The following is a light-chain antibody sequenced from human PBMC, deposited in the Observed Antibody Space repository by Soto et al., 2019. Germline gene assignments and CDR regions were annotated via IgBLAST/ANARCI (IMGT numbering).Light chain of an antibody. V-gene: IGKV1-5*01. CDR2: DAS. CDR1: QSISSY. CDR3: QQYNSYSRT. Sequence: DIQMTQSPSSLPTSVGDRFTITCRASQSISSYLNWYQQKPGKAPKLLIYDASSLESGVPSRFSGSGSGTEFTLTISSLQPDDFATYYCQQYNSYSRTFGQGTKVDIK. J-gene: IGKJ1*01.